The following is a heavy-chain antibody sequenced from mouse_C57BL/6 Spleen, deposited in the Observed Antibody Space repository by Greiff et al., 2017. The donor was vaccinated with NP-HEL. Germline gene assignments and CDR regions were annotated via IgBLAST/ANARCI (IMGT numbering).Heavy chain of an antibody. CDR3: ARSRGSSIYYAMDY. D-gene: IGHD1-1*01. CDR1: GYTFTSYT. V-gene: IGHV1-4*01. CDR2: INPSSGYT. Sequence: VQLQQSGAELARPGASVKMSCKASGYTFTSYTMHWVKQRPGQGLEWIGYINPSSGYTKYNQKFKDKATLTADKSSSTAYMQLSSLTSEDSAVYYCARSRGSSIYYAMDYWGQGTSVTVSS. J-gene: IGHJ4*01.